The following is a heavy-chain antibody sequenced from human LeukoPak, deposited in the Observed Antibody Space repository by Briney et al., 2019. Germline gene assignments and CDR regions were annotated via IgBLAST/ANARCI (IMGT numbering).Heavy chain of an antibody. CDR2: IIPIFSTA. D-gene: IGHD1-7*01. CDR1: GGTFSSYA. Sequence: EASVKVSCKASGGTFSSYAISWVRQAPGQGLEWMGGIIPIFSTANYAQKFQGRVTITADESTSTAYMELSSLRSEDTAVYYCARVALELTPYEAFDIWGQGTMVTVSS. V-gene: IGHV1-69*13. J-gene: IGHJ3*02. CDR3: ARVALELTPYEAFDI.